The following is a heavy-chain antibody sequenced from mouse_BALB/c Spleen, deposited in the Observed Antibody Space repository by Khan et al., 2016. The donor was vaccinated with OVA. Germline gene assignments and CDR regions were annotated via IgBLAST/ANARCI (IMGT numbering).Heavy chain of an antibody. CDR3: ARPPYFSYVMVY. CDR1: GYTFTNYG. Sequence: QIQLVQSGPELKKPGETVKISYKASGYTFTNYGMNWVKQAPGKGLKWMGWINTYTGEPTYADDFKGRFAFSLETSASTAYLQINNLKSEDTATYFCARPPYFSYVMVYWGQGTSVTVSS. D-gene: IGHD2-10*01. J-gene: IGHJ4*01. CDR2: INTYTGEP. V-gene: IGHV9-3-1*01.